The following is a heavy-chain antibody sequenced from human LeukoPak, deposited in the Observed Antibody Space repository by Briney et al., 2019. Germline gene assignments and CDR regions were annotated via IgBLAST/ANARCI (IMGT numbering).Heavy chain of an antibody. CDR1: GGSFSGYY. D-gene: IGHD3-10*01. Sequence: SETLSLTCAVYGGSFSGYYWSWIRQPPGKGLEWIGEINHSGSTNYNPSLKSRVTISVDTSKNQFSLKLSSVTAVDTAVYYCARGPYFGSGSAVDYWGQGTLVTVSS. V-gene: IGHV4-34*01. J-gene: IGHJ4*02. CDR2: INHSGST. CDR3: ARGPYFGSGSAVDY.